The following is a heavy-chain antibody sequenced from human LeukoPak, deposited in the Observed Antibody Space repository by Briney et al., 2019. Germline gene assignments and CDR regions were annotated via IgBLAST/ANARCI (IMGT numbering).Heavy chain of an antibody. CDR2: ISYDGGDQ. D-gene: IGHD3-10*01. CDR3: GRDSGGSGTYFSPYGMDV. J-gene: IGHJ6*02. V-gene: IGHV3-30-3*01. Sequence: GGSLRLSCEASGFTFSCYAMHWVRQAPGKGLEWVAVISYDGGDQYYAESVKGRCTISRDKSKNTLYLQMSGLRAEDTAVYFCGRDSGGSGTYFSPYGMDVWGQGTTVTVSS. CDR1: GFTFSCYA.